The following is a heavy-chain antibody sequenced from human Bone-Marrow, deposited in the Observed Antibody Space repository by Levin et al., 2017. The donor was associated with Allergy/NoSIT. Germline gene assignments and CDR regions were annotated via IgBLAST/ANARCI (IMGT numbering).Heavy chain of an antibody. J-gene: IGHJ3*01. V-gene: IGHV3-48*02. CDR1: GFIFSSYS. D-gene: IGHD1-26*01. Sequence: GGSLRLSCGVSGFIFSSYSMNWVRQAPGKGLEWISYISSVSTTIYYADSVQGRFTISRDNAKNSLFLQLNSLRDEETAMYYCARAPYYRAFDLWGQGTMVTVSS. CDR3: ARAPYYRAFDL. CDR2: ISSVSTTI.